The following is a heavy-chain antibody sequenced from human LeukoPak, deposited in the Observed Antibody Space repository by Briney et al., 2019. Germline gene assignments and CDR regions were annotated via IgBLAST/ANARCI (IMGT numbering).Heavy chain of an antibody. CDR3: AKSLHYGSGVYYFDY. J-gene: IGHJ4*02. D-gene: IGHD3-10*01. CDR1: GFTFSSYA. V-gene: IGHV3-23*01. Sequence: GGSLRLSCAASGFTFSSYAMSWVHQAPGKGLEWVSAISGSGGSTYYADSVKGRFTISRDNSKNTLYLQMNSLRAEDTAVYYCAKSLHYGSGVYYFDYWGQGTLVTVSS. CDR2: ISGSGGST.